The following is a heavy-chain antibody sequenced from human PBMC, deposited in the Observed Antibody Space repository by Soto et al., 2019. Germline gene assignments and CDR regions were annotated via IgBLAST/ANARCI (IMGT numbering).Heavy chain of an antibody. CDR2: IYYSGST. D-gene: IGHD6-19*01. J-gene: IGHJ6*02. CDR3: ARDRSRAVAGTTSFYYYGMDV. V-gene: IGHV4-39*07. CDR1: GGSISSSSYY. Sequence: SETLSLTCTVSGGSISSSSYYWGWIRQPPGKGLEWIGSIYYSGSTYYNPSLKSRVTISVDTSKNQLSLKLTSVTAADTAVYYCARDRSRAVAGTTSFYYYGMDVWGQGTTVTVSS.